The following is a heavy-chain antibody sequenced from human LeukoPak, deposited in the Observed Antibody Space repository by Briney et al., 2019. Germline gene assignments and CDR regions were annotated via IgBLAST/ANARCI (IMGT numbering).Heavy chain of an antibody. D-gene: IGHD5-18*01. Sequence: SETLSLTCAVYGGSFSGYSWTWIRQPPGKGLEWIGEFNHSGSTNYNPSLKSRVTISVDTSKNQFSLKLTSVTAADTAVYCCARTPRGYSYGHYFDYWGQGTLVTVSS. CDR3: ARTPRGYSYGHYFDY. V-gene: IGHV4-34*01. CDR2: FNHSGST. J-gene: IGHJ4*02. CDR1: GGSFSGYS.